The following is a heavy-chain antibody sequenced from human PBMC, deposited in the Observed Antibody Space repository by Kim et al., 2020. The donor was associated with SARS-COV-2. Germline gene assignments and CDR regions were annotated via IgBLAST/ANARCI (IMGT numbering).Heavy chain of an antibody. Sequence: GGSLRLSCAASGFTFSDYYMSWIRQAPGKGLEWVSYISSSGSTIYYADSVKGRFTISRDNTKNSLYLQMNSLRAEDTAVYYCARFRFMGAVDYWGQGTLGTVSS. CDR2: ISSSGSTI. CDR3: ARFRFMGAVDY. J-gene: IGHJ4*02. V-gene: IGHV3-11*01. D-gene: IGHD1-26*01. CDR1: GFTFSDYY.